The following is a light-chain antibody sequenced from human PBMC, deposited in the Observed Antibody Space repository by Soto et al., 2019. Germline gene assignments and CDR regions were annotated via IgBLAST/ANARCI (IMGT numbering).Light chain of an antibody. V-gene: IGKV3-20*01. CDR1: QSVSSN. J-gene: IGKJ5*01. CDR3: QLYGTSPGIT. Sequence: EIVMTQSPATLSVFPGESAPLPWRASQSVSSNLAWHQQKPGQAPRLLIYGASSRATGIPDRFSGSGSGTDFTLTIIRLEPEDFAVYYCQLYGTSPGITFGQGTRLEIK. CDR2: GAS.